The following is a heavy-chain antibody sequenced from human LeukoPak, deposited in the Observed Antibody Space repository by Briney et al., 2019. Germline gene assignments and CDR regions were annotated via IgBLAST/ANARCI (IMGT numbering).Heavy chain of an antibody. J-gene: IGHJ3*02. D-gene: IGHD1-26*01. CDR2: MNPNSGNT. V-gene: IGHV1-8*03. Sequence: ASVKVSCKASGCTFTSYDINWVRQATGQGLEWMGWMNPNSGNTGYAQKFQGRVTITRNTSISTAYMELSSLRSEDTAVYYCAIGTRHDAFDIWGQGTMVTVSS. CDR1: GCTFTSYD. CDR3: AIGTRHDAFDI.